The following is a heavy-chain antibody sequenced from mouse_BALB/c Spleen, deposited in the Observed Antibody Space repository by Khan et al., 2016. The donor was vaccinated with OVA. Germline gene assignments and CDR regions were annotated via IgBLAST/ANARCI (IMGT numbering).Heavy chain of an antibody. V-gene: IGHV5-17*02. CDR2: ISGDSNTI. J-gene: IGHJ2*01. Sequence: QLEESGGDLVQPGGSRKLSCAASGFTFSSYGMHWVRQAPEKGLEWVAYISGDSNTIYYADTVKGRFTISRDNPRNTLFLQMTSLMSEDTAMYYCATSYFYGYYFGYWGPGTTLTVSS. CDR3: ATSYFYGYYFGY. CDR1: GFTFSSYG. D-gene: IGHD1-1*01.